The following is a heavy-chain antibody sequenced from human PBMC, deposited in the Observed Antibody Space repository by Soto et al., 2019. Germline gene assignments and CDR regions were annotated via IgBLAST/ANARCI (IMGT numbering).Heavy chain of an antibody. V-gene: IGHV1-2*02. CDR1: GYTFTGYY. J-gene: IGHJ6*02. D-gene: IGHD3-3*01. CDR3: ARPLENYDFWSSYYTPPYYYYGMDV. Sequence: GASVKVSCKASGYTFTGYYMHWVRQAPGQGLEWMGWINPNNGDTKYAQRFQGRVTMTWDTSISTAYMALTRLRSDDTAVYYCARPLENYDFWSSYYTPPYYYYGMDVWGQGTTVTVSS. CDR2: INPNNGDT.